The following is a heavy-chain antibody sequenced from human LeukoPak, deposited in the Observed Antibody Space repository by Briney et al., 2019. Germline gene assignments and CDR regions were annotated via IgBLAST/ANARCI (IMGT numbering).Heavy chain of an antibody. V-gene: IGHV3-9*01. CDR3: AKDKALVRGVTITNYFHYGMDV. J-gene: IGHJ6*02. CDR1: GFTFNDYA. D-gene: IGHD3-10*01. CDR2: ISWNSGGV. Sequence: PGRSLTLSCAASGFTFNDYAMHWVRQAPGKGLEWVSGISWNSGGVGYADSVKGRFTISRDNAKNSLYLQMNSLRAEDTALYFCAKDKALVRGVTITNYFHYGMDVWGQGTTVTVSS.